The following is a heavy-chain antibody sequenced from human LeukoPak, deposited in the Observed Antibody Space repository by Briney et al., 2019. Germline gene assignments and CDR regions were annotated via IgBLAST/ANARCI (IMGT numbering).Heavy chain of an antibody. CDR1: GFTLSSYG. CDR3: AKDYMVRGVIWEGGDY. Sequence: PGGSLRLSCAASGFTLSSYGMHWVRQAPGKGLEWVAVISYDGSNKYYADSVKGRFTISRDNSKNTLYLQMNSLRAEDTAVYYCAKDYMVRGVIWEGGDYWGQGTLVTVSS. V-gene: IGHV3-30*18. D-gene: IGHD3-10*01. CDR2: ISYDGSNK. J-gene: IGHJ4*02.